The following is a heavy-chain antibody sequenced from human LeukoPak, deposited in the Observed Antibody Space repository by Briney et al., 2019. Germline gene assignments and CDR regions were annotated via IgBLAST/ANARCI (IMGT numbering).Heavy chain of an antibody. CDR2: INHSGST. V-gene: IGHV4-34*01. CDR3: ARRVVVPADPYYFDY. D-gene: IGHD2-2*01. CDR1: GGSFSGYY. Sequence: SETLSLTCAVYGGSFSGYYWSWIRQPPGKGLEWIGEINHSGSTNYNPSLKSRVTISVDTSKNQFSLKLSSVTAADTAVYYCARRVVVPADPYYFDYWGQGTLVTVSS. J-gene: IGHJ4*02.